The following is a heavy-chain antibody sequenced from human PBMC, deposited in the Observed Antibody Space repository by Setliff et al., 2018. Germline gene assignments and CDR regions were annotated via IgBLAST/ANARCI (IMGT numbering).Heavy chain of an antibody. V-gene: IGHV4-38-2*02. CDR2: LFDGGSA. J-gene: IGHJ3*01. Sequence: SQTLSLTCAVSGYSISNGFYWGWIRQSPVKGLEWIGSLFDGGSAYYSPSLKSRASISLDASKNQFALKLTSATAADTAVYYCARDPHYDPTYSLPGHAFDFWGQGTTVTVSS. CDR1: GYSISNGFY. D-gene: IGHD3-22*01. CDR3: ARDPHYDPTYSLPGHAFDF.